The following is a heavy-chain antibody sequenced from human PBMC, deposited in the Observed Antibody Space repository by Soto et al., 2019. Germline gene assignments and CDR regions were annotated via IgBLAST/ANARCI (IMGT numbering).Heavy chain of an antibody. D-gene: IGHD2-2*01. Sequence: GVSLRLSCTASRFAFSRYWMHWVRQAPGKGLVWVSRIKTDGSITQYADSVKGRFTISRDNAKNTLYLQMSSLTVEDTAVYYCSTLVVPGDPLTYWGLGTLVTVSS. V-gene: IGHV3-74*01. J-gene: IGHJ1*01. CDR1: RFAFSRYW. CDR2: IKTDGSIT. CDR3: STLVVPGDPLTY.